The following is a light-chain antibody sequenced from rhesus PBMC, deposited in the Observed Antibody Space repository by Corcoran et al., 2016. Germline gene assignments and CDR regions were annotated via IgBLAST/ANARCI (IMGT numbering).Light chain of an antibody. J-gene: IGKJ4*01. CDR3: LQHNSYPLT. CDR2: AAS. Sequence: DIQMTQSPSSLSASVGDTVTITCRASQGISSYLNWFQQQPGKAPKLLIFAASRLESGVPSRFSGSGSGTEVTLTISSLQPEDFAADYCLQHNSYPLTIGGGTKVEIK. CDR1: QGISSY. V-gene: IGKV1-28*01.